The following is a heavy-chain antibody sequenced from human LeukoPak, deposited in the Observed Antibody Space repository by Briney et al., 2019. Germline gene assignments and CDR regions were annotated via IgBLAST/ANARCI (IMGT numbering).Heavy chain of an antibody. CDR1: GGSISSSSYY. CDR2: IYYSGST. Sequence: SETLSLTCTVSGGSISSSSYYWGWIRQPPGKGLEWIGSIYYSGSTNYNPSLKSRVTISVDTSKNQFSLKLSSVTAADTAVYYCARGAYSSSWGYYYYYYMDVWGKGTTVTISS. J-gene: IGHJ6*03. V-gene: IGHV4-39*07. D-gene: IGHD6-13*01. CDR3: ARGAYSSSWGYYYYYYMDV.